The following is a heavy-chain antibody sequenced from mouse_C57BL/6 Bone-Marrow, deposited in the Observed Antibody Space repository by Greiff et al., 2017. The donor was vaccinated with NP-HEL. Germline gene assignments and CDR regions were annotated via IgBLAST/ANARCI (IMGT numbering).Heavy chain of an antibody. D-gene: IGHD1-1*01. Sequence: EVKLVESGGGLVQPGGSLKLSCAASGFTFSDYYMYWVRQTPEKRLEWVAYISNGGGSTYYPDTVKGRFTISRDNAKNTLYLQLNRLKSEDTAMYYCARHTRTTVVAPYAMDYWGQGTSVTVSS. J-gene: IGHJ4*01. CDR2: ISNGGGST. V-gene: IGHV5-12*01. CDR3: ARHTRTTVVAPYAMDY. CDR1: GFTFSDYY.